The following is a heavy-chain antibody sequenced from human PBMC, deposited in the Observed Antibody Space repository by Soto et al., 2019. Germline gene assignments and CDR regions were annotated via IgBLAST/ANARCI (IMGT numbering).Heavy chain of an antibody. V-gene: IGHV3-33*01. CDR2: IWYDGSNK. CDR3: ARVPETYCSGGSCYSGGIDY. J-gene: IGHJ4*02. CDR1: GFTFSSYA. D-gene: IGHD2-15*01. Sequence: GGSLRLSCAASGFTFSSYAMHWVRQAPGKGLEWVAIIWYDGSNKIYADSVKGRFTISRDNSKNTLYLQMNSLRAEDTAIYYCARVPETYCSGGSCYSGGIDYWGQGTLVTVSS.